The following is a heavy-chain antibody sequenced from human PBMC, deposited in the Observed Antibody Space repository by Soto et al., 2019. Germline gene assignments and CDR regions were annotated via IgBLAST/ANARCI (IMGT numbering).Heavy chain of an antibody. CDR2: IAKSGSST. D-gene: IGHD2-15*01. Sequence: GGSLRLSCAASGFIFSDHGMGWVRQAPGKGLEYISYIAKSGSSTYYADSVRGRFTISRDSAKNSLYLQMNSLGAEDTAVYYCARGHCSAWGQGTLVTVSS. CDR3: ARGHCSA. CDR1: GFIFSDHG. J-gene: IGHJ5*02. V-gene: IGHV3-48*01.